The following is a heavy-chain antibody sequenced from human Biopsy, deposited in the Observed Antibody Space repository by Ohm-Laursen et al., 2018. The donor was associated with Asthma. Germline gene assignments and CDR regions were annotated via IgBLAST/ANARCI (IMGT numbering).Heavy chain of an antibody. CDR2: IYYSGET. CDR3: ARNLPGYSYGPFED. V-gene: IGHV4-31*01. CDR1: GASITTSPSY. J-gene: IGHJ4*02. D-gene: IGHD5-18*01. Sequence: TLSLTCTVSGASITTSPSYWSWLRLLPGKGLEWIGCIYYSGETFFNPSLKNPLFMSLDSSKNQFSLKMTSGTVAGTAVYFCARNLPGYSYGPFEDWGQGTLVTVSS.